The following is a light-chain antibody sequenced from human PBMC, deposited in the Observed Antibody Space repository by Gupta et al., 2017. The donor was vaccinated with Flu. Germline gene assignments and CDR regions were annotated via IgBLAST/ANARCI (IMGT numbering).Light chain of an antibody. CDR1: QSVSSSY. J-gene: IGKJ2*01. V-gene: IGKV3-20*01. CDR2: GAS. CDR3: QQYGSSPPYT. Sequence: PGERATLSCRASQSVSSSYLAWYQQKPGQAPRLLIYGASSRATGIPDRFSGSGSGTDFTLTISRLEPEDFAVYYCQQYGSSPPYTFGQGTKLEIK.